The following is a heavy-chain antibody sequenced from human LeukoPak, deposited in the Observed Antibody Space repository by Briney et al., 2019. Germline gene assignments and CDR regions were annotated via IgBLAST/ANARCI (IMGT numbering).Heavy chain of an antibody. Sequence: SETLSLTCTVSGGSISSGGYYWSWIRQHPGKGLEWIGYIYYSGSTYYNPSLKSRVTISVDTSKNQFSLKLSSVTAADTAVYYCARDRGVFGYSYGLDYWGQVTLVTVSS. CDR1: GGSISSGGYY. D-gene: IGHD5-18*01. J-gene: IGHJ4*02. CDR2: IYYSGST. CDR3: ARDRGVFGYSYGLDY. V-gene: IGHV4-31*03.